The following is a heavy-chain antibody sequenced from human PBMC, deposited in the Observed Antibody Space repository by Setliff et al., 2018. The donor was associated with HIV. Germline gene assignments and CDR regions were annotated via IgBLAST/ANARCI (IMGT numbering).Heavy chain of an antibody. CDR2: INVDGSSI. CDR1: GFTFTDYW. D-gene: IGHD3-3*01. V-gene: IGHV3-74*01. Sequence: GGSLRLSCAASGFTFTDYWMHWVRQVPGQGLVWVSRINVDGSSISYADSVKGRFTISRDNAKNTLFLQMNSLRAEDTATYYCARSTDYDLWTYYYYMDVWGKGTTVTVSS. CDR3: ARSTDYDLWTYYYYMDV. J-gene: IGHJ6*03.